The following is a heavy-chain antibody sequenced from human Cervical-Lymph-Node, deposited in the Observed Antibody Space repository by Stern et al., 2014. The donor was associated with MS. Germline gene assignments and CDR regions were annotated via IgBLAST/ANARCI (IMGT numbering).Heavy chain of an antibody. J-gene: IGHJ4*02. CDR2: IYYSGST. CDR1: GASISSYW. Sequence: VQLVESGPGLVKPSETLSLTCTVSGASISSYWWSWIRQPPGKGLEWIGYIYYSGSTYYNPSLNGRVTISVDTSKNQLSLKVSSVTAADTAVYYCASIQYSGDDQTDYWGQGTLVTVSS. CDR3: ASIQYSGDDQTDY. D-gene: IGHD5-12*01. V-gene: IGHV4-59*01.